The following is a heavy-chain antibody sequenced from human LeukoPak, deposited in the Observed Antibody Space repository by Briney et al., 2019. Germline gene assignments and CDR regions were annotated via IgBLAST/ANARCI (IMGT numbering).Heavy chain of an antibody. CDR1: GFTFSSYG. CDR3: ARDPEYYYGSAEYYFDY. J-gene: IGHJ4*02. D-gene: IGHD3-10*01. Sequence: PGGSLRLSCAASGFTFSSYGMHWVRQAPGKGLEWVSVIWYDGSNNYYADSVKGRFTISRDNSKNSLYLQMNSLRAEDTAVYYCARDPEYYYGSAEYYFDYWGQGTLVTVSS. CDR2: IWYDGSNN. V-gene: IGHV3-33*01.